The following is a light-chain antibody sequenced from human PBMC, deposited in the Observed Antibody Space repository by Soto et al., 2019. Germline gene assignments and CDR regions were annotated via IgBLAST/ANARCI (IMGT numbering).Light chain of an antibody. V-gene: IGKV1-39*01. J-gene: IGKJ5*01. CDR2: AAS. Sequence: IQMTQSPSSLSASAGDRVTITCRASQSISSYLNWYQQKPGKAPKLLIYAASSLQGGVPSRFSGSGYGTDFTLTISSLQPEDSAIYYCQQNYSPPPITFGQGTRLEIK. CDR1: QSISSY. CDR3: QQNYSPPPIT.